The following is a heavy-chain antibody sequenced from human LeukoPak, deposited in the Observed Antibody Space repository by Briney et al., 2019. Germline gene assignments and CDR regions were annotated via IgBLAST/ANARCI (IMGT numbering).Heavy chain of an antibody. Sequence: GGSLRLSCAASKFTFSSYWMSWVRQVPGKGLVWVSRIDVDGRSTSYADFVKGRFTISRDNAKNTLYLQLNSLRAEDTAVYYCTRLGGANDFDFWGQGILVTVSS. V-gene: IGHV3-74*01. J-gene: IGHJ4*02. D-gene: IGHD3-16*01. CDR2: IDVDGRST. CDR3: TRLGGANDFDF. CDR1: KFTFSSYW.